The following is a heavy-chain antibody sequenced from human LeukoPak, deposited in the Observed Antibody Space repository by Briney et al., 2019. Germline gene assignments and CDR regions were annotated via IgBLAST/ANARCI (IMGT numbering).Heavy chain of an antibody. V-gene: IGHV3-48*04. CDR3: GRNRVDI. CDR1: GFTFSTFT. Sequence: PGGSLRLSCAASGFTFSTFTMNWVRQAPGKGLEWVSSIISTGTTIYYADSVKGRFTISRDNAKNSLYLQMNSLGVEDTAVYYCGRNRVDIWGQGTLVTVSS. D-gene: IGHD5-12*01. J-gene: IGHJ4*02. CDR2: IISTGTTI.